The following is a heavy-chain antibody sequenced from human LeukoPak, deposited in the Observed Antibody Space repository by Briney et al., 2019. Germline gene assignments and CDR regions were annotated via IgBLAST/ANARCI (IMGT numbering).Heavy chain of an antibody. CDR1: GFTFSSYG. CDR2: IWYDGSNK. Sequence: PGRSLRLSCAASGFTFSSYGMHWVRQAPGKGLEWVAVIWYDGSNKYYADSVKGRFTISRDNSKNTLYLQMNSLRAEDTAVYYCAKDYGDYDFWSGPYYFDCWGQGALVTVSS. J-gene: IGHJ4*02. V-gene: IGHV3-33*06. D-gene: IGHD3-3*01. CDR3: AKDYGDYDFWSGPYYFDC.